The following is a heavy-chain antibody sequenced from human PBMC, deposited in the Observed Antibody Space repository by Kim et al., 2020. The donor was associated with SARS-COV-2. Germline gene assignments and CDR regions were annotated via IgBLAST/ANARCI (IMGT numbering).Heavy chain of an antibody. Sequence: SVKVSCKASGGTFSSYAISWVRQAPGQGLEWMGGIIPIFGTANYAQKFQGRVTITADESTSTAYMELSSLRSEDTAVYYCARDSPQQQRKPITKNYYYGMDVWGQGTTVTVSS. D-gene: IGHD6-13*01. CDR1: GGTFSSYA. V-gene: IGHV1-69*13. J-gene: IGHJ6*02. CDR2: IIPIFGTA. CDR3: ARDSPQQQRKPITKNYYYGMDV.